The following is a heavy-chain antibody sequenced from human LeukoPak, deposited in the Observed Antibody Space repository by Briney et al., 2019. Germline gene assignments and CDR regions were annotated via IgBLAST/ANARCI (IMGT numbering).Heavy chain of an antibody. D-gene: IGHD1-26*01. CDR1: GFTFSSYW. Sequence: GSLRLSRAASGFTFSSYWMHWVRQAPGKGLVWVSRINSDGSSTSYADSVKGRFTISRDNAKNTLYLQMNSLRAEDTAVYYCARDGSWELALDYWGQGTLVTVSS. J-gene: IGHJ4*02. V-gene: IGHV3-74*01. CDR3: ARDGSWELALDY. CDR2: INSDGSST.